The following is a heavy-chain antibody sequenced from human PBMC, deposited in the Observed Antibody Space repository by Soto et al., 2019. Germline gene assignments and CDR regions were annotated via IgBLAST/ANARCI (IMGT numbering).Heavy chain of an antibody. CDR2: IDWSGTYI. CDR1: GCTFRAYG. Sequence: GRSLRLSSGVFGCTFRAYGINWVRQAQGKGLEWVSSIDWSGTYIFYADSVKGRFTISRDNAKNSLFLQMNSLRAEDTAVYYCARDHYHGSGTYPPNDYWGQGTLVTVSS. J-gene: IGHJ4*02. CDR3: ARDHYHGSGTYPPNDY. D-gene: IGHD3-10*01. V-gene: IGHV3-21*01.